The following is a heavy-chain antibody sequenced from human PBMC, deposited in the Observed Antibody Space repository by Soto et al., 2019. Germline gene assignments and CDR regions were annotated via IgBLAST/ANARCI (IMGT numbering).Heavy chain of an antibody. CDR2: IRSKAYGGTT. CDR3: TREPPPNCSSTSCSQHAYYYMDV. J-gene: IGHJ6*03. D-gene: IGHD2-2*01. Sequence: GGSLRLSCTASGFTFGDYAMSWFRQAPGKGLEWVGFIRSKAYGGTTEYAASVKGRFTISRDDSKSIAYLKMNSLKTQDTAVYYCTREPPPNCSSTSCSQHAYYYMDVWGKGTTVTVSS. V-gene: IGHV3-49*03. CDR1: GFTFGDYA.